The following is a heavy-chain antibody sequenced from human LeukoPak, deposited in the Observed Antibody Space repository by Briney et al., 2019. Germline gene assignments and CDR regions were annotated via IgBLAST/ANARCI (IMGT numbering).Heavy chain of an antibody. Sequence: GESLKISCKASGYSFTTYWIGWVRQMPGKGLEWVGIIYPGDSDTRYSPSFQGQVTISAEKSICTAYLQWSSLKASDTAMYYCARSFSSTSFDYWGQGTLVTVSS. CDR3: ARSFSSTSFDY. CDR2: IYPGDSDT. D-gene: IGHD2-2*01. V-gene: IGHV5-51*01. J-gene: IGHJ4*02. CDR1: GYSFTTYW.